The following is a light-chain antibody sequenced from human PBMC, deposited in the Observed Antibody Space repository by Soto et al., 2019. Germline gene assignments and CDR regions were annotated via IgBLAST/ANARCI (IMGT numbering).Light chain of an antibody. CDR3: SSYPSSDPVI. V-gene: IGLV2-14*01. CDR2: DVT. J-gene: IGLJ7*01. CDR1: SSDVGGYNY. Sequence: QSALTQPASVSGSPGQSITISCTGTSSDVGGYNYVSWFQQHPGKAPKLMIYDVTNRPSGVSNRFSGSKSGNTASLTISGLQAEDEADYYCSSYPSSDPVIFGGGTQLTVL.